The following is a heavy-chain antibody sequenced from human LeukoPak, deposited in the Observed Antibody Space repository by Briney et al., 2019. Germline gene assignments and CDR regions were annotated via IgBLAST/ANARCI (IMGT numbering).Heavy chain of an antibody. Sequence: GGSLRLSCAASGFTFSNQWMSWARQPPGKGLEWVANIKKDGSEKYYVDSVKGRFTISRDNAKNSVYLQMNSLRVEDTAVYYCARNYEKYSSSQNCDYWGQGTLVTVSS. V-gene: IGHV3-7*01. CDR1: GFTFSNQW. CDR3: ARNYEKYSSSQNCDY. CDR2: IKKDGSEK. J-gene: IGHJ4*02. D-gene: IGHD6-6*01.